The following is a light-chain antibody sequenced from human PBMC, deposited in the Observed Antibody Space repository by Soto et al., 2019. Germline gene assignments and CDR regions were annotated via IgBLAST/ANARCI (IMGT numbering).Light chain of an antibody. CDR1: QRLLHSNGYNY. J-gene: IGKJ3*01. CDR3: MQSVQTPFT. CDR2: WGS. V-gene: IGKV2-28*01. Sequence: DIVMTQSPLSLPVTPGEPASISCRSSQRLLHSNGYNYLDWYLQKPGESPQLLIYWGSNRASGAPDRSSGDGSGTDCILKSSLVHAEDVWGYYYMQSVQTPFTCCTRTKVDI.